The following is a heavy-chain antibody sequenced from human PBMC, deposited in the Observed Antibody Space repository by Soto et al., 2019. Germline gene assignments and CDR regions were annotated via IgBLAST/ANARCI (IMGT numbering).Heavy chain of an antibody. J-gene: IGHJ6*02. CDR2: ISGSGGST. D-gene: IGHD3-10*01. CDR3: AKDHRLWLVPGPYGMDV. Sequence: EVQLLESGGGLEQPGGSLRLSCEASRFTFSSYAMSWVRQAPGKGLEWVSAISGSGGSTYYADSVKGRFTISRDNSKNTLYLQMNSLRAEDTAVYYCAKDHRLWLVPGPYGMDVWGQGTTVTVSS. CDR1: RFTFSSYA. V-gene: IGHV3-23*01.